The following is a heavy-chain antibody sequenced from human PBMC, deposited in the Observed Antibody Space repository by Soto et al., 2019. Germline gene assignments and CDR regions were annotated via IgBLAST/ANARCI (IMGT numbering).Heavy chain of an antibody. J-gene: IGHJ3*02. CDR1: GGTFSSYA. V-gene: IGHV1-69*01. D-gene: IGHD2-2*01. CDR2: ISPIFGTA. Sequence: QVQLVQSGAEVKKPGSSVKVSCKASGGTFSSYAISWVRQAPGQGLEWMGGISPIFGTANYAQKFQGRVTITADESTSTAYMELSSLRSEDMAVYYCAISSVVPAAPDDAFDICGQGTMVTVSS. CDR3: AISSVVPAAPDDAFDI.